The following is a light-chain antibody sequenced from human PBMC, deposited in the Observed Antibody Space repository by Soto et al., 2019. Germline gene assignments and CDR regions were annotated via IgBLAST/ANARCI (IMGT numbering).Light chain of an antibody. V-gene: IGLV3-27*01. Sequence: SYELTQPSSVSVSPGQTPRITCSGDVLTKKYVRWFQQKPRQAPVLVIYKDTERPSGIPERFSGSNSGTTVTLTIRGAQVEDQADYYCYSASDSNVLFGGGTKLTVL. CDR2: KDT. J-gene: IGLJ2*01. CDR1: VLTKKY. CDR3: YSASDSNVL.